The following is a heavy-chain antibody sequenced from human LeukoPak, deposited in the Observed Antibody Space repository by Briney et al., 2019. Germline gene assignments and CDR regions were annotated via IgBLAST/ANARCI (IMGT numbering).Heavy chain of an antibody. Sequence: GGSLRLSCAASGFTFSSYAMLWVRQAPGKGLEWVAVISYDGSNKYYADSVKGRFTISRDNSKNTLYLQMNSLRAEDTAVYYCARDLSSSPYYYYGMDVWGQGTTVTVSS. J-gene: IGHJ6*02. CDR3: ARDLSSSPYYYYGMDV. D-gene: IGHD6-13*01. CDR2: ISYDGSNK. CDR1: GFTFSSYA. V-gene: IGHV3-30*04.